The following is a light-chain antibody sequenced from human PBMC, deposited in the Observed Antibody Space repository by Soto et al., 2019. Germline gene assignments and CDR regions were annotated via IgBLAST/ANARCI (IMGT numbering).Light chain of an antibody. Sequence: DIQMTQSPSTLSASVGDRVTITCRASQCIRSGLAWYQQKPGKAPKLLIYKASSLESGVPSRFSGSGSGTEFTRTISSLQPDDFATYYCQQYNSYSWTFGQGTKVEIK. V-gene: IGKV1-5*03. J-gene: IGKJ1*01. CDR2: KAS. CDR1: QCIRSG. CDR3: QQYNSYSWT.